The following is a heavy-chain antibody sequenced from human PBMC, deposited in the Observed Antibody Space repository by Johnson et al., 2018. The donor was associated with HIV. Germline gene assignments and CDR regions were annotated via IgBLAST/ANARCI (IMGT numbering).Heavy chain of an antibody. Sequence: QMQLVESGGGLVQPGGSLRLSCAASGFTFSSYAMSWVRQAPGKGLEWVAVISYDGSNKYYADSVKGRFTIYRDNSKNTLYLQMNSLRAEDTAVYYCERAYSSGWHEVFAFDIWGQGTMVTVSS. D-gene: IGHD6-19*01. CDR2: ISYDGSNK. CDR1: GFTFSSYA. CDR3: ERAYSSGWHEVFAFDI. J-gene: IGHJ3*02. V-gene: IGHV3-30*04.